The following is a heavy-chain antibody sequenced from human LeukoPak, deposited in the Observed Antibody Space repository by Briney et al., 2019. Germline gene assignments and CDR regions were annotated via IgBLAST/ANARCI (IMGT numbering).Heavy chain of an antibody. CDR2: INPNSGGT. D-gene: IGHD2-2*01. J-gene: IGHJ6*03. CDR1: GYTFTGYY. Sequence: ASVKVSCKASGYTFTGYYMHCVRQAPGQGLEWMGWINPNSGGTNYAQKFQGRVTMTRDTSISTAYMELSRLRSDDTAVYYCARDSECSSTSCYGGLDYYYYMDVWGKGTTVTVSS. V-gene: IGHV1-2*02. CDR3: ARDSECSSTSCYGGLDYYYYMDV.